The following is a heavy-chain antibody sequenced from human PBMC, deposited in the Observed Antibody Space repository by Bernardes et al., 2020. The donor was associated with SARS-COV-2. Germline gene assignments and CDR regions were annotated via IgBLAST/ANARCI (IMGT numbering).Heavy chain of an antibody. CDR1: GYFISRGYT. Sequence: SETLSLTCGVSGYFISRGYTWGWLRQPPGKGLQLIGTIHHTGSTSYNPSLSGRFVISRDTSQNQFSLQLASVTAADTAVYYCARGSNGYSYFDFWGQGTLVTASS. J-gene: IGHJ4*01. CDR3: ARGSNGYSYFDF. D-gene: IGHD2-8*01. V-gene: IGHV4-38-2*01. CDR2: IHHTGST.